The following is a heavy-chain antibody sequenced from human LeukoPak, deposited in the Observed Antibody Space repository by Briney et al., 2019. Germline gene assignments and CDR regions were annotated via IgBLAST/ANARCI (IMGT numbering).Heavy chain of an antibody. CDR2: IIPIFGTA. V-gene: IGHV1-69*13. J-gene: IGHJ4*02. Sequence: ASLKVSCKASGGTFSSYAISWVRQDPGQGLEWMGGIIPIFGTANYAQKFQGRVTITADESTSTAYMELSSLRSEDTAVYYCARGGYGGNSDFDYWGQGTLVTVSS. CDR3: ARGGYGGNSDFDY. D-gene: IGHD4-23*01. CDR1: GGTFSSYA.